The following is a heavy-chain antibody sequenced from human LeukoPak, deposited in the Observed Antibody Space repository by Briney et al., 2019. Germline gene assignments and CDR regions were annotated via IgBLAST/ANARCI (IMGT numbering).Heavy chain of an antibody. CDR1: GFTFDDYA. CDR3: AKDMVVTPDAFDI. CDR2: ISWNSGSM. D-gene: IGHD2-21*02. Sequence: HPGGSLRLSCAASGFTFDDYAMHWVRQAPGKGLEWVSGISWNSGSMGYADSVKGRFTISRDNAKNSLYLQMNSLRAEDTALYYCAKDMVVTPDAFDIWGQGTMVTVSS. J-gene: IGHJ3*02. V-gene: IGHV3-9*01.